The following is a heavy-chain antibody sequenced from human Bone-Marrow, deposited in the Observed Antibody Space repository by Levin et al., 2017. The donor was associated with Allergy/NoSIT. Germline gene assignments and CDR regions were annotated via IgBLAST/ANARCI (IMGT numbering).Heavy chain of an antibody. CDR3: AKLLKADIVVVGVIDY. V-gene: IGHV3-23*01. CDR1: GFTFSSYA. CDR2: ISGSGGST. D-gene: IGHD2-2*01. J-gene: IGHJ4*02. Sequence: PGGSLRLSCAASGFTFSSYAMSWVRQAPGKGLEWVSAISGSGGSTYYADSVKGRFTISRDNSKNTLYLQMNSLRAEDTAVYYCAKLLKADIVVVGVIDYWGQGTLVTVSS.